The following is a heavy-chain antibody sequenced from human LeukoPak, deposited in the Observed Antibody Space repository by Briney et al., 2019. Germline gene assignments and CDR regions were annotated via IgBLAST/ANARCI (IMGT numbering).Heavy chain of an antibody. V-gene: IGHV1-18*01. Sequence: ASVKVSCKASGYTFTSYGISWVRQAPGQGLEGMGWIGAYNGNTNYAQKLQGRVTMTTDTSTSTDYMELRSLRSDDTAVYYCARDHSHGGDEFDYWGQGTLVTVSS. CDR1: GYTFTSYG. CDR2: IGAYNGNT. J-gene: IGHJ4*02. D-gene: IGHD2-21*02. CDR3: ARDHSHGGDEFDY.